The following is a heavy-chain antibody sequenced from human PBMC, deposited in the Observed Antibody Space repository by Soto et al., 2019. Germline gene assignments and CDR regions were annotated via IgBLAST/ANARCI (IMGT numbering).Heavy chain of an antibody. CDR2: INHSGST. V-gene: IGHV4-34*01. CDR3: ARYTSAEYFQH. Sequence: SETLSLTCAVYGGSFSGYYWSWIRQPPGKGLEWIGEINHSGSTNYNPSLKSRVTISVDTSKNQFSLKLSSVTAADTAVYYCARYTSAEYFQHWGQGTLVTVSS. D-gene: IGHD2-2*01. CDR1: GGSFSGYY. J-gene: IGHJ1*01.